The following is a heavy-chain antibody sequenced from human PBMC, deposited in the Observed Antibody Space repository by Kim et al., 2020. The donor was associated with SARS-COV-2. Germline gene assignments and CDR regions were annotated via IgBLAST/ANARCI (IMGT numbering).Heavy chain of an antibody. V-gene: IGHV1-69*13. D-gene: IGHD2-15*01. CDR2: IIPIFGTA. Sequence: SVKVSCKASGGTFSSYAISWVRQAPGQGLEWMGGIIPIFGTANYAQKFQGRVTITADESTSTAYMELSSLRSEDTAVYYCASRRLGGVVVAAEHYYYGMDVWGQGTTVTVSS. CDR1: GGTFSSYA. J-gene: IGHJ6*02. CDR3: ASRRLGGVVVAAEHYYYGMDV.